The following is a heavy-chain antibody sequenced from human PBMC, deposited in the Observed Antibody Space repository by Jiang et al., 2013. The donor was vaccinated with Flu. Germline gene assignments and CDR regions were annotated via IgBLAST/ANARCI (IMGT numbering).Heavy chain of an antibody. Sequence: LLKPSETLSLTCTVSGVSISSYWWSWIRQRPGKGLEWVGFMSASGTTEYNPSLKSRVTISIDKSKNQFSLTVTSVTAADTAIYYCARSPGYVTTKFDFWGQGTLVTVSS. CDR1: GVSISSYW. J-gene: IGHJ4*02. CDR3: ARSPGYVTTKFDF. V-gene: IGHV4-59*12. D-gene: IGHD5-12*01. CDR2: MSASGTT.